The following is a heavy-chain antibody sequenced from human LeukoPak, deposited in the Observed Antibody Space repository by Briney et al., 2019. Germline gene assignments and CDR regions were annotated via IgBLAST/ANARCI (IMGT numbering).Heavy chain of an antibody. CDR3: ARDRCSGGSCYGDYYYYYYYMDV. CDR1: GGSISSGSYY. V-gene: IGHV4-61*02. CDR2: IYTSGST. Sequence: PSQTLSLTCTVSGGSISSGSYYWSWIRQPAGKGLEWIGRIYTSGSTNYNPSLKSLVTISVDTSKNQFSLKLSSVTAADTAVYYCARDRCSGGSCYGDYYYYYYYMDVWGKGTTVTVSS. J-gene: IGHJ6*03. D-gene: IGHD2-15*01.